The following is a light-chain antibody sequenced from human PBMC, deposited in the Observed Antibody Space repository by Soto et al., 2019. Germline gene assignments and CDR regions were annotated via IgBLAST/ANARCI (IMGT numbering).Light chain of an antibody. CDR1: QSISSN. CDR2: RTS. Sequence: ETVMTQSPATLSVSPGERATLSCRASQSISSNLAWYQQKPGQAPRLLMFRTSTRATGIPARFSGSGSGTEFNITISSLQSEDFAVYYCQQYANSPLTFGGGTTVEIK. V-gene: IGKV3-15*01. CDR3: QQYANSPLT. J-gene: IGKJ4*01.